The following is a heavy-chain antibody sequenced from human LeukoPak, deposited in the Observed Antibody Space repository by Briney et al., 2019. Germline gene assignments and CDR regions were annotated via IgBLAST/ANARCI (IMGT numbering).Heavy chain of an antibody. CDR3: ATSGMTTADSRLDH. Sequence: ASVKVSCKASGYTFIGYYIHWVRQAPGQGLEWVGWLNPNTGGANYAQKFQGRVTVTRDTSISTAYMELRRLRSDDTAIYYCATSGMTTADSRLDHWGQGTLVTVSS. CDR2: LNPNTGGA. CDR1: GYTFIGYY. V-gene: IGHV1-2*02. J-gene: IGHJ4*02. D-gene: IGHD6-13*01.